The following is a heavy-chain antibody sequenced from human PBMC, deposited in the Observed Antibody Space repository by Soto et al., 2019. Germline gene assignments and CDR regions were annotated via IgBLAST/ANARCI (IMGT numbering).Heavy chain of an antibody. J-gene: IGHJ5*02. V-gene: IGHV1-18*04. CDR2: ISAYNGNT. CDR1: GYTFTSYG. Sequence: ASVKVSCKASGYTFTSYGISWVRQAPGQGLEWMGWISAYNGNTNYAQKLQGRVTMTTDTSTSTAYMELRSLRSDDTAVYYCARARGDCTNGVCYEQRAWFDPWGQGTLVTVSS. CDR3: ARARGDCTNGVCYEQRAWFDP. D-gene: IGHD2-8*01.